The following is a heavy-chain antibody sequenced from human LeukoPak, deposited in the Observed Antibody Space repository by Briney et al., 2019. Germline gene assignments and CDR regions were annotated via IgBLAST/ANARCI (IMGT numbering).Heavy chain of an antibody. D-gene: IGHD2-21*02. V-gene: IGHV3-30*02. J-gene: IGHJ4*02. CDR3: ATENSWITAFDY. CDR1: GLTFSNYG. CDR2: IRNDGIVQ. Sequence: PGGSLRLSCAASGLTFSNYGMHWVRQAPGKGLEWVACIRNDGIVQYYADSVKGRFTISRDNSKNTLYLQMNSLRVEDTAIYYCATENSWITAFDYWGQGTLVTVSS.